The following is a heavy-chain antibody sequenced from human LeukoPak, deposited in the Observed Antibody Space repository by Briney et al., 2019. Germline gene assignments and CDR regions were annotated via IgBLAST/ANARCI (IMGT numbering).Heavy chain of an antibody. D-gene: IGHD3-10*01. Sequence: GGSLRLSCAASGFTFSSYGMHWVRQAPGKGLEWVAVISYDGSNKYYADSVKGRFTISRDNSKNTLYLQMNSLRAEDTAVYYCARRALRGVIISGVDYWGQGTLVTVSS. J-gene: IGHJ4*02. CDR1: GFTFSSYG. V-gene: IGHV3-30*03. CDR3: ARRALRGVIISGVDY. CDR2: ISYDGSNK.